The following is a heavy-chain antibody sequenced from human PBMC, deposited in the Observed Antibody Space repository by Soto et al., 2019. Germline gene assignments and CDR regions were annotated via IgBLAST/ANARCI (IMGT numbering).Heavy chain of an antibody. D-gene: IGHD3-10*01. V-gene: IGHV4-31*03. CDR3: ARDGDYFGSGSPPLLSK. CDR2: IYYSGSS. J-gene: IGHJ4*02. Sequence: QVQLQESGPGLVKPSQTLSLTCTVSGGSITSGGYCWTWIRQHPVKGLEWMGHIYYSGSSSYNPSLKSRLTISIDTSKNQSSRKLTSVTAADMAVYYCARDGDYFGSGSPPLLSKWGQGTLVTVSS. CDR1: GGSITSGGYC.